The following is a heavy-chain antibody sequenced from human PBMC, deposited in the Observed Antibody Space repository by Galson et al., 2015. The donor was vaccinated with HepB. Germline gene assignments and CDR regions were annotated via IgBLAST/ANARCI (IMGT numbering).Heavy chain of an antibody. CDR3: ATGGSGNYALDF. D-gene: IGHD3-10*01. J-gene: IGHJ3*01. Sequence: SLRLSCAVSGFSFSTNGMSWVRQAPGKGLEWVSAISGSGGSTYYADSVKGRFTISRDNSKNTLYVQMNNLRAEDTAAYFCATGGSGNYALDFWGQGTMVTVSS. CDR1: GFSFSTNG. V-gene: IGHV3-23*01. CDR2: ISGSGGST.